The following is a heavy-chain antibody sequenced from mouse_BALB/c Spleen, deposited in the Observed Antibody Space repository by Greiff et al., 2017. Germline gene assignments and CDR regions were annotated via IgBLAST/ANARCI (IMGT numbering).Heavy chain of an antibody. CDR3: ARITTVVEEY. J-gene: IGHJ2*01. CDR2: IDPSDSYT. V-gene: IGHV1-69*02. CDR1: GYTFTSYW. Sequence: QVQLQQPGAELVKPGASVKLSCKASGYTFTSYWMHWVKQRPGQGLEWIGEIDPSDSYTNYNQKFKGKATLTVDKSSSTAYMQLSSLTSEDSAVYYCARITTVVEEYWGQGTTLTVSS. D-gene: IGHD1-1*01.